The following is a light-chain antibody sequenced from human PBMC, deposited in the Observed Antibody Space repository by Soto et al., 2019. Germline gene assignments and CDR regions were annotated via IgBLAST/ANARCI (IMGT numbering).Light chain of an antibody. Sequence: DIQLTQSPSFLSASVGDRVTITCRASQGISSYLAWYQQKPGKAPKLLIYAASTLKIGVPSRFSGSGSGTEFTLTISSLPPEDFATYYCQEFNSYPYTFGRGTKVDIK. V-gene: IGKV1-9*01. CDR2: AAS. J-gene: IGKJ3*01. CDR1: QGISSY. CDR3: QEFNSYPYT.